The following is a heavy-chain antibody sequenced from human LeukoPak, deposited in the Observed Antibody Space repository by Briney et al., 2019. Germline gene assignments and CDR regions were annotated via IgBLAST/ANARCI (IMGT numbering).Heavy chain of an antibody. CDR1: GFTFSSYG. Sequence: GGSLRLSCAASGFTFSSYGMHWVRQAPGKGLEWVAVIWYDGSNKYYADSVKGRFTISRDNSRNTLYLQMNSLRAEDTAVYYCARDAGPHYDSSAYGMDVWGQGTTVTVSS. CDR3: ARDAGPHYDSSAYGMDV. J-gene: IGHJ6*02. V-gene: IGHV3-33*01. D-gene: IGHD3-22*01. CDR2: IWYDGSNK.